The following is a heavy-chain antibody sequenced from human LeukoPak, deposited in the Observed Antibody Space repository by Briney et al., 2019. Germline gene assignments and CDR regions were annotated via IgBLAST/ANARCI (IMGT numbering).Heavy chain of an antibody. V-gene: IGHV1-2*02. CDR3: ASMRTYGGNRWAFDI. D-gene: IGHD4-23*01. Sequence: ASVKVSCKASGYTFTGYYMHWVRQAPGQGLEWMGWINPNSGGTNYAQKFQGRVTMTRDTSISTAYMELSRLRSDDTAVYYCASMRTYGGNRWAFDIWGQGTMVTVSS. J-gene: IGHJ3*02. CDR1: GYTFTGYY. CDR2: INPNSGGT.